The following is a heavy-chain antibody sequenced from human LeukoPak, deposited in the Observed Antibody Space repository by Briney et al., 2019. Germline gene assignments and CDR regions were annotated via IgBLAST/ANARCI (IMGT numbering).Heavy chain of an antibody. CDR3: ARGRSNYYGMDV. Sequence: SETLSLTCTVSGGSISSYYWSWIRQAPGKGLEWIGYIYHSGSTNYNPSLKSRVIISVDTSKNQFSLKVSSVTAADTAVYYCARGRSNYYGMDVWGQGTTVTVSS. CDR2: IYHSGST. V-gene: IGHV4-59*01. CDR1: GGSISSYY. J-gene: IGHJ6*02. D-gene: IGHD1-26*01.